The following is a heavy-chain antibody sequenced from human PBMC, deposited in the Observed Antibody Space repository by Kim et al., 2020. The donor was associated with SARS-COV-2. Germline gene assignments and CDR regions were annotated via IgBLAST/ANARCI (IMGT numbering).Heavy chain of an antibody. CDR2: IYDSGRT. J-gene: IGHJ6*02. CDR1: GGSISIYY. D-gene: IGHD5-12*01. CDR3: ARRYDPFGLDV. Sequence: SETLSLTCVVSGGSISIYYWTWIRQPPGKGLEWIGYIYDSGRTNYNPSLKSRVTISADTSKSQFSLKLTSVTAADTAVYYCARRYDPFGLDVWGRGTTVTVSS. V-gene: IGHV4-59*12.